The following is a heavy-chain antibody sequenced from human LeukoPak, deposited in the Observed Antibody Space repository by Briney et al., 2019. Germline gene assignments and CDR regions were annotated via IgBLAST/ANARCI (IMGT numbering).Heavy chain of an antibody. V-gene: IGHV3-23*01. CDR1: GFTFSTYA. D-gene: IGHD3-22*01. CDR3: AKLMYSYDSSGYSADY. J-gene: IGHJ4*02. CDR2: ISGSGGST. Sequence: GGSLRLSCAASGFTFSTYAMSWVRQAPGKGLEWVSAISGSGGSTYYADSVKGRFTVSRDDSKNTLYLQMNSLRAEDTAMYYCAKLMYSYDSSGYSADYWGQGTLVTVSS.